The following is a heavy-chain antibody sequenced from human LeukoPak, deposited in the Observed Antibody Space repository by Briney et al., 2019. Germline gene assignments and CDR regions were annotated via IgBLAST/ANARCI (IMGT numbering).Heavy chain of an antibody. J-gene: IGHJ3*02. CDR2: IYGGGTT. V-gene: IGHV3-53*01. CDR3: ARARSWPEHAFDI. D-gene: IGHD5-24*01. CDR1: GFIFSTNY. Sequence: PGGSLRLSCAAPGFIFSTNYMSWVRQAPGKGPEWVSVIYGGGTTFYADSVKGRFTISRDNSKDTLYLQMNSLRAEDTALYYCARARSWPEHAFDIWGQGTMVTVSS.